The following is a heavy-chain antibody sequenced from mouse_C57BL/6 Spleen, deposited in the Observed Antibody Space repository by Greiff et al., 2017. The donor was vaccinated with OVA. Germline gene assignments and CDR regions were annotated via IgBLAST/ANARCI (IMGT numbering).Heavy chain of an antibody. CDR2: IWTGGGT. D-gene: IGHD2-2*01. V-gene: IGHV2-9-1*01. Sequence: VQLQQSGPGLVAPSQSLSITCTVSGFSLTSYAISWVRQPPGKGLEWLGVIWTGGGTNYNSALKSRLSISKDNSKSQVFLKMNSLQTDDTARYYCARNDYGYDSYAMDYWGQGTSVTVSS. CDR3: ARNDYGYDSYAMDY. J-gene: IGHJ4*01. CDR1: GFSLTSYA.